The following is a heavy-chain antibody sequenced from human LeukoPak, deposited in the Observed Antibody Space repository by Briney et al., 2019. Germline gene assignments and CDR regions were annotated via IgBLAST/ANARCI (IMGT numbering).Heavy chain of an antibody. D-gene: IGHD7-27*01. CDR3: ARGPLGTPCYFDY. Sequence: PSETLSLTCTVSGGSISSYYWSWIRQPPGKGLEWIGYIYYSGSTNYNPSLKSRVTISVDTSKNQFSLKLSSVTAADTAVYYCARGPLGTPCYFDYWGQGTLVTVSS. CDR1: GGSISSYY. J-gene: IGHJ4*02. CDR2: IYYSGST. V-gene: IGHV4-59*01.